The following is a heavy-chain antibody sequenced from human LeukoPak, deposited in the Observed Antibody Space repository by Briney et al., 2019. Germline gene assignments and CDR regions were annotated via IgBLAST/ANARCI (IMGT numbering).Heavy chain of an antibody. CDR3: LRENHDSGWSFDY. J-gene: IGHJ4*02. CDR2: INQGGSEK. Sequence: GGSLRLSCSAPGFTFSSYGMNWVRQAPGKGLEWVANINQGGSEKYYVDSVKGRFTISRDNAKNSLYLEMSSLRTEDTAVYYCLRENHDSGWSFDYWGQGTLVTVSS. CDR1: GFTFSSYG. D-gene: IGHD3-22*01. V-gene: IGHV3-7*01.